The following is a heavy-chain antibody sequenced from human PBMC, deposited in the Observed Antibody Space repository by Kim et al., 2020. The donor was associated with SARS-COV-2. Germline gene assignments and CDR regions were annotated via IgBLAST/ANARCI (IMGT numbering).Heavy chain of an antibody. CDR3: AGTARGANFDY. Sequence: NHNPSLRSRVTISVATSQNQFSLKLSSVTAADTAVYYCAGTARGANFDYWGRGALVTVSS. V-gene: IGHV4-4*08. D-gene: IGHD1-26*01. J-gene: IGHJ4*02.